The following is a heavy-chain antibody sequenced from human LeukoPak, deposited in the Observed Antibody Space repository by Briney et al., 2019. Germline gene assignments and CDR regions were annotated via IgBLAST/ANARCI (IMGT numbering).Heavy chain of an antibody. CDR1: GDSVSSNSAA. CDR3: AREAYTSGWAPLYYFDY. J-gene: IGHJ4*02. D-gene: IGHD6-19*01. CDR2: TFYRSKWYN. V-gene: IGHV6-1*01. Sequence: SQTLSLTCAISGDSVSSNSAAWNWIRQSPSRGLEWLGRTFYRSKWYNDFAVSVKSRITINPDTSKNQFSLQLNSVTPEDTAVYYCAREAYTSGWAPLYYFDYWGQGTLVTVSS.